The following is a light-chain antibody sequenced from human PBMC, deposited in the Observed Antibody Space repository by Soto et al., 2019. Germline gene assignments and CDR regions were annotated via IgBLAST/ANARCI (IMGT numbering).Light chain of an antibody. J-gene: IGLJ2*01. V-gene: IGLV2-8*01. CDR3: SSYGASSTL. Sequence: QSALTQPPSASGSPGQSVTISCTGTSSDVGGYNYVSWYQQHPGKAPKLMIYEVSKRPSGISDRFSGSKSGNTASLTISGLQPEDEADYYCSSYGASSTLFGGGTKVTVL. CDR2: EVS. CDR1: SSDVGGYNY.